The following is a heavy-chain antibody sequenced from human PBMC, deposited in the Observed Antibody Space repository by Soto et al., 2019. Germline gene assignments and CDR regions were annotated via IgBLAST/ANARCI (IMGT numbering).Heavy chain of an antibody. J-gene: IGHJ5*02. D-gene: IGHD2-2*01. CDR2: IYHSVSP. CDR3: ARGVPAAHNRFDR. Sequence: SETLSLTGAVSGGSISSGTCWSWVRQPPGRGLEWIGEIYHSVSPNYNPSLKSRVTMSVDKSKNLFSLGLSSVTAADSALYYWARGVPAAHNRFDRFGQGTLLTFCS. CDR1: GGSISSGTC. V-gene: IGHV4-4*02.